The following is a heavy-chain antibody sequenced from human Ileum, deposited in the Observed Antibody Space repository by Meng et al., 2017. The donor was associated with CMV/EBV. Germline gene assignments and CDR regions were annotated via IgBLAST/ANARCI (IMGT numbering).Heavy chain of an antibody. CDR3: ARVGAMVRGPHFDY. D-gene: IGHD3-10*01. J-gene: IGHJ4*02. CDR1: GGSISSGRYY. CDR2: IYYSGST. Sequence: QVQLQESGPGLVKPSQTLSLTCTVSGGSISSGRYYWGWIRQPPGKGLEWIGCIYYSGSTYYNPSLKSRVTISADTSKNQFSLKLSSVTAADTAVYFCARVGAMVRGPHFDYWGQGTLVTVSS. V-gene: IGHV4-39*07.